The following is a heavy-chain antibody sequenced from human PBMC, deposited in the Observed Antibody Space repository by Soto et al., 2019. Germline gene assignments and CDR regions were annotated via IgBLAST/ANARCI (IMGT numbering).Heavy chain of an antibody. V-gene: IGHV3-23*01. J-gene: IGHJ5*02. CDR3: AKVNGGGRCYSVFCWFDP. D-gene: IGHD2-15*01. Sequence: GGSLRLSCAASGFTFSSYAMSWVRQAPGKGLEWVSAISGSGGSTYYADSVKGRFTISRDNSKNTLYLQMNNLRAEDTAVFYCAKVNGGGRCYSVFCWFDPWGKGPLVTVSS. CDR2: ISGSGGST. CDR1: GFTFSSYA.